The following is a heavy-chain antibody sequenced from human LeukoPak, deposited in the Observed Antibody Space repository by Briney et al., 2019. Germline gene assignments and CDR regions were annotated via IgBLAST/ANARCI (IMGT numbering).Heavy chain of an antibody. J-gene: IGHJ4*02. V-gene: IGHV5-51*01. D-gene: IGHD1-26*01. CDR1: GYSFTSYW. Sequence: GESLKISCKGFGYSFTSYWIGWVRQMPGKGLEWMGSIYPGDSDTRYSPSFQGQVPISADKSISTAYLQWSSLKASATAMYYCARSSSPWELLYYFDYWGQGTLVTVSS. CDR3: ARSSSPWELLYYFDY. CDR2: IYPGDSDT.